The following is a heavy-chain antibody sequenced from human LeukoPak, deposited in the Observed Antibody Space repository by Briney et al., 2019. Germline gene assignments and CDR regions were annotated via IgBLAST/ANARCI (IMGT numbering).Heavy chain of an antibody. CDR3: ARGQGVAGYVIGN. CDR2: IYSGGST. Sequence: GGSLRLSCAASGFTFSSNYMSWVRQAPGEGLEWVSVIYSGGSTYYADSVKGRFTISRDNSKNTLYLQMNSLRAEDTAVYYCARGQGVAGYVIGNWGQGTLVTVSS. CDR1: GFTFSSNY. V-gene: IGHV3-66*01. J-gene: IGHJ4*02. D-gene: IGHD6-19*01.